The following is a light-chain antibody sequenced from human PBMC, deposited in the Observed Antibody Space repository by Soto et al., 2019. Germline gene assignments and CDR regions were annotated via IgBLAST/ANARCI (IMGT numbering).Light chain of an antibody. CDR3: LQDYNYPRT. J-gene: IGKJ1*01. Sequence: AIQMTTSPSTLTASVGGRVTITCRASQSISSWLAWYQQKPGKAPKLLISAASFLQSGVPSRFSGSGSGTDFTLTISCLQPEDFATYYCLQDYNYPRTFGQGTKVDIK. CDR2: AAS. V-gene: IGKV1-6*01. CDR1: QSISSW.